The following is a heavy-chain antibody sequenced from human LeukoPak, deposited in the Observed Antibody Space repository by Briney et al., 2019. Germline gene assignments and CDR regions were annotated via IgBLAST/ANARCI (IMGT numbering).Heavy chain of an antibody. CDR2: INPSGGST. Sequence: ASVKVSCKASGYTFTSYYMHWVRQAPGQGLEWMGIINPSGGSTSYAQKFQGRVTMNGDMSTSTVYMELSSLRSADTAVYYCALLWFGRSNFDSWGQGTLVTVSS. CDR1: GYTFTSYY. V-gene: IGHV1-46*01. J-gene: IGHJ4*02. CDR3: ALLWFGRSNFDS. D-gene: IGHD3-10*01.